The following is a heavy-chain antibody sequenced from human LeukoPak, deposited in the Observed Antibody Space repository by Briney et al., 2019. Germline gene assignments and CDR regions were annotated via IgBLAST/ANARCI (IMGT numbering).Heavy chain of an antibody. CDR1: GYTFTTYG. D-gene: IGHD1-1*01. V-gene: IGHV1-18*01. J-gene: IGHJ4*02. CDR2: ISPYNGAT. CDR3: ARDSDWNVDY. Sequence: ASVTVSCTASGYTFTTYGFTWIRQAPGQGLEWLGWISPYNGATEYAQNLQDRVSMTTDTSTNTAYVEVRSLKSDDTAVYYCARDSDWNVDYWGQGTLVTVSS.